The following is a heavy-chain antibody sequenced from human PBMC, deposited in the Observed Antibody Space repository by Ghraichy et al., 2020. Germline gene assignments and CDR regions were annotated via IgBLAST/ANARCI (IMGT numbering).Heavy chain of an antibody. CDR2: IYYSGST. CDR1: GGSISSYY. V-gene: IGHV4-59*08. D-gene: IGHD6-13*01. CDR3: ARTPNSDAPYSSSWYTSLGFSGDYYYYGMDV. J-gene: IGHJ6*02. Sequence: SETLSLTCTVSGGSISSYYWSWIRQPPGKGLEWIGYIYYSGSTNYNPSLKSRVTISVDTSKNQFSLKLSSVTAADTAVYYCARTPNSDAPYSSSWYTSLGFSGDYYYYGMDVWGQGTTVTVSS.